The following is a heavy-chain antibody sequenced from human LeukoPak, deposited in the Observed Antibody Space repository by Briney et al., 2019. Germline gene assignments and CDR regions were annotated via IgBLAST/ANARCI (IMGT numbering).Heavy chain of an antibody. CDR1: GYTFTGYY. D-gene: IGHD3-10*01. V-gene: IGHV1-2*02. Sequence: EASVKVSCKASGYTFTGYYMHWVRQAPGQGLEWMGWINPNSGGTNYAQKFQGRVTMTRDTSISTAYMELSSLRSEDTAVYYCATGESLDAFDIWGQGTMVTVSS. CDR2: INPNSGGT. J-gene: IGHJ3*02. CDR3: ATGESLDAFDI.